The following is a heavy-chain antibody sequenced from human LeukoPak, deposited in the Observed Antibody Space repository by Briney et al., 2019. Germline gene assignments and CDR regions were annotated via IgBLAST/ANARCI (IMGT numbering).Heavy chain of an antibody. CDR1: GYTFTGYY. Sequence: ASVKVSCKASGYTFTGYYVHWVRQAPGQGLEWMGWINPNSGGTNYAQKFQGWVTMTRDTSISTAYMELSRLRSDDTAVYYCARGQQLAHDAFDIWGQGTMVTVSS. D-gene: IGHD6-13*01. V-gene: IGHV1-2*04. CDR2: INPNSGGT. CDR3: ARGQQLAHDAFDI. J-gene: IGHJ3*02.